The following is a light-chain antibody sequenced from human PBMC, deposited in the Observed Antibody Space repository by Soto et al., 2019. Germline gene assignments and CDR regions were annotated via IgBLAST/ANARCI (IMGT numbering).Light chain of an antibody. J-gene: IGKJ1*01. CDR1: QSVSSY. CDR3: QQRSNWPPWT. Sequence: EIVLTQSPATLSLSPGERATLSCRASQSVSSYLAWYQQKPGQAPRLLIYDASNRATGIPARFSGSGSGTDFTLTISSLEPEDFAVYYCQQRSNWPPWTLGQGNKVDIK. CDR2: DAS. V-gene: IGKV3-11*01.